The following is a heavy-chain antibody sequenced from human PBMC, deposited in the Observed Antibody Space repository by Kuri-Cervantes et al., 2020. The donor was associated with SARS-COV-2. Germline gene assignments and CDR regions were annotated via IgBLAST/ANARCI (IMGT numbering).Heavy chain of an antibody. J-gene: IGHJ6*03. CDR1: GGSFSSYY. V-gene: IGHV4-59*08. CDR2: IYYGGST. D-gene: IGHD5-18*01. Sequence: GSLRLSCTVSGGSFSSYYWSWIRQPPGKGLEWIGYIYYGGSTNYNPSLKSRVTISVNTSKNQFSLKLSSVTAADTAVYYCASRGGYSYGYPPTDYYMDVWGKGTTVTVSS. CDR3: ASRGGYSYGYPPTDYYMDV.